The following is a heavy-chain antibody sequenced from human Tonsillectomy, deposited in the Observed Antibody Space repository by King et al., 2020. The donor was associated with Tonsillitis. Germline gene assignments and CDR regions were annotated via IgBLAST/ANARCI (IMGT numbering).Heavy chain of an antibody. D-gene: IGHD4-23*01. CDR1: GGSISSGGYS. V-gene: IGHV4-30-2*01. CDR2: ISHSGST. Sequence: QLQESGSGLVKPSQTLSLTCAVSGGSISSGGYSWSWIRQPPGKGLEWIGYISHSGSTYYNPSLKSRVTISADRSKNQFSLKLNSVTAADTDVYFCARDYRGNSGFDYWGQGTLVTVSS. CDR3: ARDYRGNSGFDY. J-gene: IGHJ4*02.